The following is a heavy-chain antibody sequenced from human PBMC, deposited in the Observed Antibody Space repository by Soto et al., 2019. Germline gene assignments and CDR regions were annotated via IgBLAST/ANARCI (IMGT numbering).Heavy chain of an antibody. CDR3: ARRHPFSCSSTSCKGYYFDY. CDR1: GGSISSGGYY. V-gene: IGHV4-31*03. D-gene: IGHD2-2*01. J-gene: IGHJ4*02. Sequence: SETLSLTCTVSGGSISSGGYYWSWIRQHPGKGLDWIGYIYYSGSTYYNPSLKSRVTISVDTSKNQFSLKLSSVTAADTAVYYCARRHPFSCSSTSCKGYYFDYWGQGTLVTVSS. CDR2: IYYSGST.